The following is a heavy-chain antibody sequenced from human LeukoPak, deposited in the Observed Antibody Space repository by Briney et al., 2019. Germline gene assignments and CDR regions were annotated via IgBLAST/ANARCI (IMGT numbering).Heavy chain of an antibody. V-gene: IGHV1-18*01. CDR1: GYTFTCYG. Sequence: ASVKVSCKASGYTFTCYGISWVRQAPGQGLEWMGWISAYNGNTNYAQKLQGRVTMTTDTSTSTAYMELRSLRSEDTAVYYCARVVRPLANWGFHFDYWGQGTLVTVSS. CDR2: ISAYNGNT. J-gene: IGHJ4*02. D-gene: IGHD7-27*01. CDR3: ARVVRPLANWGFHFDY.